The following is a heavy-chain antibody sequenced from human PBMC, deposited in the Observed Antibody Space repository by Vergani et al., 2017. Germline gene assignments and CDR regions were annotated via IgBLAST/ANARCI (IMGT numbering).Heavy chain of an antibody. D-gene: IGHD6-13*01. CDR3: ATQQQPPDSYFDY. V-gene: IGHV3-7*03. CDR1: GFTFSSYW. J-gene: IGHJ4*02. Sequence: EVQLVESGGGLVQPGGSLRLSCAASGFTFSSYWMSWVRQAPGKGLEWVANIKQDGSEKYYVDSVKGQFTISRDNAKNSLYLQMNSLRAEDTAVYYCATQQQPPDSYFDYWGQGTLVTVSS. CDR2: IKQDGSEK.